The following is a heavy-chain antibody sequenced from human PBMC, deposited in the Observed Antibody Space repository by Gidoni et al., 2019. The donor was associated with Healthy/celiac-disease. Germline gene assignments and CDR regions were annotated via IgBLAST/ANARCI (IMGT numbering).Heavy chain of an antibody. D-gene: IGHD1-26*01. V-gene: IGHV4-59*01. CDR2: IYYSGST. J-gene: IGHJ4*02. CDR3: ARDRRERGYFDY. CDR1: GGSISSYY. Sequence: QVQLQESAPGLVKPSETLSLTCTVSGGSISSYYWSWIRQPPGKGLEWIGYIYYSGSTNYNPSLKSRVTISVDTSKNQFSLKLSSVTAADTAVYYCARDRRERGYFDYWGQGTLVTVSS.